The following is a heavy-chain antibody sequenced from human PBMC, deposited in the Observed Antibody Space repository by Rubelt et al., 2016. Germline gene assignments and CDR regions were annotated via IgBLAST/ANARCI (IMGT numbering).Heavy chain of an antibody. CDR2: IHNRGSS. CDR1: ARSFSGYY. Sequence: QVQLQQWGAGVLKPSETLSLTCSVNARSFSGYYWTWIRQPPGKGLEWIGEIHNRGSSNYNPSLKSRVPTSVDPSRRQFSRKLELVVAADTAGYYCARTVAFYDSFRGSDYWGQGALVTVAS. V-gene: IGHV4-34*01. J-gene: IGHJ4*02. D-gene: IGHD3-10*01. CDR3: ARTVAFYDSFRGSDY.